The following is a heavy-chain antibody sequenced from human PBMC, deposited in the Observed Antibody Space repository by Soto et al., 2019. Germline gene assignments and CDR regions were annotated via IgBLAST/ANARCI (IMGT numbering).Heavy chain of an antibody. Sequence: QVQLQESGPGLLKPSETLSLTCTVSGDSVSSGASHWTWIRQSPGKGLEWIGYIYHNATADCNPSLKSRVSISVDTSKNQFSLKLTSATTADTAVYYCARLDWSTSKIGAWGQGTTVTVSS. V-gene: IGHV4-61*08. CDR1: GDSVSSGASH. D-gene: IGHD3-9*01. J-gene: IGHJ6*02. CDR2: IYHNATA. CDR3: ARLDWSTSKIGA.